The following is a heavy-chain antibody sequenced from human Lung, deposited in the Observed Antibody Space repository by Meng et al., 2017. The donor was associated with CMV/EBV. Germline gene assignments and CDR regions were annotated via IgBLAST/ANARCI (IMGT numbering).Heavy chain of an antibody. CDR2: INHSGDT. Sequence: LXCAVYGGSFSGYYWSWIRQPPGEGLEWIGEINHSGDTNYNPSLKSRVTISVDTSKNQFSLKLSSVTAADTAVYYCARGAYYFDTSGLFDYWGRGTXVTVSS. V-gene: IGHV4-34*01. J-gene: IGHJ4*02. CDR1: GGSFSGYY. D-gene: IGHD3-22*01. CDR3: ARGAYYFDTSGLFDY.